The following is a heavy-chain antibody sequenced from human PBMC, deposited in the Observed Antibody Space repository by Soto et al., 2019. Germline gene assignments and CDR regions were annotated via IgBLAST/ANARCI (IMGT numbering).Heavy chain of an antibody. CDR1: GDSVFTDGVA. D-gene: IGHD6-13*01. CDR3: ARARNSAFDF. J-gene: IGHJ4*02. CDR2: TWYTSGWNS. Sequence: QVQLQQSGPVLVKPSQTLSLTCAISGDSVFTDGVAWNWIRQSPSRGLEWLGRTWYTSGWNSDYALSVKRRITVPLDTSKNQLSLQLSSVTPEDTAVYYCARARNSAFDFWGQGPLAPVSS. V-gene: IGHV6-1*01.